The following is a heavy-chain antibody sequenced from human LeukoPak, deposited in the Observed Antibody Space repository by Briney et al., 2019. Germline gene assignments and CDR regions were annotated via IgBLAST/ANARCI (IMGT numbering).Heavy chain of an antibody. D-gene: IGHD6-6*01. CDR3: ARGSSTFYYYYGMDV. J-gene: IGHJ6*02. CDR2: INHSGST. V-gene: IGHV4-34*01. Sequence: SETLSLTCAVYGGSFSGYYWSWIRQPPGKRLEWIGEINHSGSTNYNPSLKSQVTISVDTSKNQFSLKLSSVTAADTAVYYCARGSSTFYYYYGMDVWGQGTTVTVSS. CDR1: GGSFSGYY.